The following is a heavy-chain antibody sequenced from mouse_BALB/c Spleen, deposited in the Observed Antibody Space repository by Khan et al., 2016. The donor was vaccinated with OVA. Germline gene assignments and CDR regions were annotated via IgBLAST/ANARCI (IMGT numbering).Heavy chain of an antibody. D-gene: IGHD1-1*01. CDR1: GYTFTSYW. J-gene: IGHJ4*01. CDR3: ARAIYYGNTLYTMDY. Sequence: DLVKPGASVRLSCKASGYTFTSYWINWIKQRPGQGLEWIGHIAPGSSSSYYNQMFKGKATLTVDTSSTTAYIQLSSLSSEDSAVYFGARAIYYGNTLYTMDYWVKEPQSPSPQ. CDR2: IAPGSSSS. V-gene: IGHV1S41*01.